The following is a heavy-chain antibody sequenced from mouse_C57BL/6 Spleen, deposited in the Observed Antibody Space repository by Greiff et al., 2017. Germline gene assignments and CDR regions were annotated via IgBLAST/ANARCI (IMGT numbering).Heavy chain of an antibody. V-gene: IGHV1-82*01. Sequence: QVQLQQSGPELVKPGASVKISCKASGYAFSSSWMNWVKQRPGKGLEWIGRIYPGDGDTNYNGKFKGKATLTADKSSSTAYMQLSSLTSEDSAVYFCARATVSYAMDYWGQGTSVTGSS. CDR1: GYAFSSSW. CDR3: ARATVSYAMDY. D-gene: IGHD1-1*01. CDR2: IYPGDGDT. J-gene: IGHJ4*01.